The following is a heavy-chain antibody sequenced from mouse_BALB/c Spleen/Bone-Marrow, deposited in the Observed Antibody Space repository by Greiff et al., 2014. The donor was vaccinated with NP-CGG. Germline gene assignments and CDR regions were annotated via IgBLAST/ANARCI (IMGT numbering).Heavy chain of an antibody. V-gene: IGHV1-15*01. CDR1: GYKFTDYE. CDR2: IDPETGGT. J-gene: IGHJ4*01. Sequence: QVQLQHPGAELVRPGASVTLSCKASGYKFTDYEMHWVKQTPVHGLEWIGSIDPETGGTAYNQNFKGKATLTADRSSTTAYMELRSLTSEDSAVYYCTREGIYFGYDVPMDYWGQGTSVTVSS. CDR3: TREGIYFGYDVPMDY. D-gene: IGHD2-2*01.